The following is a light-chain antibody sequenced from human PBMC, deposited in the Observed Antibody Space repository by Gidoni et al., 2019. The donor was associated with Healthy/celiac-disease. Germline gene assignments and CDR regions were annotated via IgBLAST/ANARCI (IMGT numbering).Light chain of an antibody. CDR1: QSISSW. CDR2: KTS. J-gene: IGKJ1*01. CDR3: QRYNSSSRT. V-gene: IGKV1-5*03. Sequence: DIQMTQYPSTLSASVGDRVTITCRARQSISSWLAWYQQNPGKAPKLLIYKTSSFESGVPSRFSGSGSGTGFTLTISSLHPDIFATYCCQRYNSSSRTFXQXTKVEIK.